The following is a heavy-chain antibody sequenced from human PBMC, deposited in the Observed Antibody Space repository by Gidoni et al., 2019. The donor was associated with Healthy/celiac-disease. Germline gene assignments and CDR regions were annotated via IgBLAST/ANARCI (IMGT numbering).Heavy chain of an antibody. V-gene: IGHV3-11*01. CDR3: ARDSGGNPYYYYYYGMDV. J-gene: IGHJ6*04. CDR1: GFTFGDYY. CDR2: ISSSDSTI. Sequence: QVQLVESGGGLVKPGGSLRLSCAASGFTFGDYYMSWIRQAPGKGLEWVSYISSSDSTIYYADSVKGRCTISRDNVKNSLYLQMNSLRAEDTAVYYCARDSGGNPYYYYYYGMDVWGKGTTVTVSS. D-gene: IGHD2-15*01.